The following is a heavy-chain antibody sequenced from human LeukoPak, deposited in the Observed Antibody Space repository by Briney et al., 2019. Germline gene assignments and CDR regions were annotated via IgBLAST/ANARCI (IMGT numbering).Heavy chain of an antibody. CDR3: AKVRYSSSHYYGVDV. Sequence: GGSLRPSCAASGFAFSSYGMHWVRQAPGKGLEWVAVISYDGSNKYNADSVKGRFTISRDNSKNTLYLQMNSLRAEDTAVYYCAKVRYSSSHYYGVDVWGQGTTVTVSS. D-gene: IGHD6-13*01. CDR1: GFAFSSYG. J-gene: IGHJ6*02. CDR2: ISYDGSNK. V-gene: IGHV3-30*18.